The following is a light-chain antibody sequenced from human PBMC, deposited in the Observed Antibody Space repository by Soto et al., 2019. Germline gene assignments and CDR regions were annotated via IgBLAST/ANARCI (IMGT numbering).Light chain of an antibody. V-gene: IGKV1-5*03. CDR3: QQHFTSSQM. CDR1: QSIGRW. CDR2: KAS. Sequence: IQMTQSPSTLSASVGDRGTITCRAIQSIGRWLAWYQQKPGKAPKALIYKASSLESGGPSRFSGSGSGTELTLTITSPPPDYFATSYCQQHFTSSQMFDQGTKAHIK. J-gene: IGKJ1*01.